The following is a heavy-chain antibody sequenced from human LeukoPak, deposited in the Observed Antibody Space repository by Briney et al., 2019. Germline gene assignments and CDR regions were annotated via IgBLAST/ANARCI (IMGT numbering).Heavy chain of an antibody. CDR1: GFTFSSYA. D-gene: IGHD3-10*01. V-gene: IGHV3-23*01. J-gene: IGHJ4*02. CDR2: ISGSGGST. Sequence: GGSLRLSCAASGFTFSSYAMSWVRQAPGKGQEWVSAISGSGGSTYYADSVKGRFTVSRDNSKNTLYLQMNSLRAEDTAVYYCAKGPAGRLNYWGQGTLVTVSS. CDR3: AKGPAGRLNY.